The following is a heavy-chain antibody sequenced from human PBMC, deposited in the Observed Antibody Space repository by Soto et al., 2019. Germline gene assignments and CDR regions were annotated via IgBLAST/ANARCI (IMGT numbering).Heavy chain of an antibody. CDR2: IYYSGST. V-gene: IGHV4-61*01. J-gene: IGHJ4*02. CDR3: ARTTTVTIGVFDY. D-gene: IGHD4-4*01. Sequence: QVQLQESGPGLVKPSETLSLTCTVSGDSVSSGSYYWSWIRQPPGKGLEWIGYIYYSGSTNYNPSRMIRVTKTVDTSKNRFSLKVRSVTAADTAVYYCARTTTVTIGVFDYWGQGTLVTVSS. CDR1: GDSVSSGSYY.